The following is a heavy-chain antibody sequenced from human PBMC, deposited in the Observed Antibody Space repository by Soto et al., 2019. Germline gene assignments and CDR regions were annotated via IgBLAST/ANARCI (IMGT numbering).Heavy chain of an antibody. CDR3: AREKGYISGPKNFDY. CDR2: IYDSGSS. V-gene: IGHV4-30-4*01. Sequence: SETLSLTCTVSGASISSGDYFWSWIRQSSGKGLEWIGYIYDSGSSYYNPSLQSRVTMSVDTSKNQFSLKLSSVTAADTAVYYCAREKGYISGPKNFDYWGQGTLVTVSS. J-gene: IGHJ4*02. CDR1: GASISSGDYF. D-gene: IGHD5-12*01.